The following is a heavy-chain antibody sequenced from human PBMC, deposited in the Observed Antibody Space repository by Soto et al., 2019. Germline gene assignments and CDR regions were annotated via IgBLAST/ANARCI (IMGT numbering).Heavy chain of an antibody. CDR3: ARRYGYSFDY. CDR1: GGSISSYY. CDR2: IYYSGST. Sequence: QVQLQESGPGLVKPSETLSLTCTVSGGSISSYYWSWIRQPPGKGLEWIGYIYYSGSTNDNPAHGSRVTISVNTSKTHFSLKLSSVTAADTAVYYCARRYGYSFDYWGQGTLVTVSS. J-gene: IGHJ4*02. D-gene: IGHD1-1*01. V-gene: IGHV4-59*08.